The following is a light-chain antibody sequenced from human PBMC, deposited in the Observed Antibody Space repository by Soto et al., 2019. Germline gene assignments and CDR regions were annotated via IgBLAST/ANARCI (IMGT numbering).Light chain of an antibody. Sequence: IVMTQSPATLSVYPGERATLSCRASQSVSSSYLAWYQQKPGQAPSLLIYGAYRRATGITDRFSGSGSGTDFTITISRLEPEDFAVYYCQQYDSSPITVGQGTRLEIK. V-gene: IGKV3-20*01. CDR3: QQYDSSPIT. CDR2: GAY. J-gene: IGKJ5*01. CDR1: QSVSSSY.